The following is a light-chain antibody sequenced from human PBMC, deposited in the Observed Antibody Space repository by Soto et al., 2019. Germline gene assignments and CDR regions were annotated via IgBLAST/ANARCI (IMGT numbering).Light chain of an antibody. CDR3: HQYNSYSRT. J-gene: IGKJ1*01. Sequence: DIPMTQSPSTLSASVGDRVTITCRASQSISSWLAWYQQKPGKAPKVLIYDASSLESGVPSRFSGSGSGTEFTLTISSLQPDDFATYYCHQYNSYSRTFGQGTKVEIK. V-gene: IGKV1-5*01. CDR1: QSISSW. CDR2: DAS.